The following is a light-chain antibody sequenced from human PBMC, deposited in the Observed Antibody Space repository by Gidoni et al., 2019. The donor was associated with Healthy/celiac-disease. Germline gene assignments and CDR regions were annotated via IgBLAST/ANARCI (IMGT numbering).Light chain of an antibody. V-gene: IGKV1-39*01. Sequence: DIQMTQSPSSLSASVVDRVTITCRASQSISSYLNWYQQKPGKAPKLLIYAASSLQSGVPSRFSGSGSGTDFTLPISSLQPEDFATYYCQQSYSTLYTFGQGTKLEIK. CDR1: QSISSY. CDR3: QQSYSTLYT. CDR2: AAS. J-gene: IGKJ2*01.